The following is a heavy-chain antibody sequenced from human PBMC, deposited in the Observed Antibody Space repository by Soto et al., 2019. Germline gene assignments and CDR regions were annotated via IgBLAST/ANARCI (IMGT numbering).Heavy chain of an antibody. J-gene: IGHJ1*01. CDR3: ARTCRSGGSCYLEY. V-gene: IGHV1-18*01. Sequence: ASVEVSGKASGYSFSSCGISWVRQAPGQGLEWVGWVSVPSGDTSSAQNFQGRVTVTTDTSTSTAYMEVGSLRSDDTAVYYCARTCRSGGSCYLEYWGEGTLVTVSS. D-gene: IGHD2-15*01. CDR1: GYSFSSCG. CDR2: VSVPSGDT.